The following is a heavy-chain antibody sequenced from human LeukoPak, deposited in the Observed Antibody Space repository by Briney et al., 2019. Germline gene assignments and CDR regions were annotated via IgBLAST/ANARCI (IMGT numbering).Heavy chain of an antibody. V-gene: IGHV3-30-3*01. CDR1: GFTFSSYA. CDR3: AREEGGYSSGWYGY. J-gene: IGHJ4*02. CDR2: ISYDGSNK. Sequence: GGSLRLSCAASGFTFSSYAMHWVRQAPGKGLEWVAVISYDGSNKYYADSVKGRFTISRDNSKNTLYLQMNSLRAEDTAVYYCAREEGGYSSGWYGYGGKGTLFTVSS. D-gene: IGHD6-19*01.